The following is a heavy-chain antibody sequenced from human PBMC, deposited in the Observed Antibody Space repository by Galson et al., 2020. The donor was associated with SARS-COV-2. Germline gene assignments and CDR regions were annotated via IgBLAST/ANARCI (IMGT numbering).Heavy chain of an antibody. CDR2: MYYTGST. CDR1: GGSISSRGYY. CDR3: SIDVLNGYWGNGGVWFVP. V-gene: IGHV4-39*07. J-gene: IGHJ5*02. Sequence: ASETLSLTCAVSGGSISSRGYYWGWLRQPPGKGLEWIGIMYYTGSTYYNPSLKSRVAILPDTSKNQFSLRVNSVTAADTAVYYCSIDVLNGYWGNGGVWFVPWGLGVLVTVFS. D-gene: IGHD3-9*01.